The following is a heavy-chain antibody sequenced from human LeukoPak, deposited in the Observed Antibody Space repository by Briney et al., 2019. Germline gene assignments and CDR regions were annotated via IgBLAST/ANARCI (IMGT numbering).Heavy chain of an antibody. CDR3: ARDYILGYCSSTSCYPDY. CDR2: ISSSSSYI. CDR1: GFTLSSYS. J-gene: IGHJ4*02. D-gene: IGHD2-2*01. Sequence: GGSLRLSCAASGFTLSSYSMNWVRQAPGKGLEWVSSISSSSSYIYYADSVKGRFTISRDNAKNSLYLQMNSLRAEDTAVYYCARDYILGYCSSTSCYPDYWGQGTLVTVSS. V-gene: IGHV3-21*01.